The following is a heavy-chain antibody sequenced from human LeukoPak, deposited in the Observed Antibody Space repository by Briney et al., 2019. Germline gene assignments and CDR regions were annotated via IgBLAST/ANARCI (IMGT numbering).Heavy chain of an antibody. CDR3: ARDPGPATFDP. Sequence: PGESLKISCAASGFTFSSYSMNWVRQAPGKGLEWVSYISSSSSTIYYADSVKGRFTISRDNAKNSLYLQMNSLRAEDTAVYYCARDPGPATFDPWGQGTLVTVSS. J-gene: IGHJ5*02. CDR1: GFTFSSYS. CDR2: ISSSSSTI. V-gene: IGHV3-48*01. D-gene: IGHD2-2*01.